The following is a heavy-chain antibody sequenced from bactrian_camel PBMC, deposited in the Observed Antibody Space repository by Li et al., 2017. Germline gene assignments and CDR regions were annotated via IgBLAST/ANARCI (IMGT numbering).Heavy chain of an antibody. Sequence: VQLVESGGGLVQPGGSLRLSCAASGFTFGGFDMSWVRQAPGKGLEWVSRISTDSKNTYYADSVKGRFTISRDNGKNTLYLQLNSLKTEDTAMYYCGRGFSKGLGPNCQYNFSGRGTQVTVS. V-gene: IGHV3S40*01. D-gene: IGHD1*01. CDR1: GFTFGGFD. J-gene: IGHJ4*01. CDR3: GRGFSKGLGPNCQYNF. CDR2: ISTDSKNT.